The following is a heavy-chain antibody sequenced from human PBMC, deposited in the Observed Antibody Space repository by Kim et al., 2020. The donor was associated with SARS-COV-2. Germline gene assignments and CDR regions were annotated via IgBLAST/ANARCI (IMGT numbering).Heavy chain of an antibody. D-gene: IGHD3-22*01. CDR1: GGSISSGGYY. V-gene: IGHV4-31*03. CDR3: ARAPGLGTMIVVVTHFVY. CDR2: IYYSGST. Sequence: SETLSLTCTVSGGSISSGGYYWSWIRQHPGKGLEWIGYIYYSGSTYYNPSLKSRVTISVDTSKNQFSLKLSSVTAADTAVYYCARAPGLGTMIVVVTHFVYWGQGTLVTVSS. J-gene: IGHJ4*02.